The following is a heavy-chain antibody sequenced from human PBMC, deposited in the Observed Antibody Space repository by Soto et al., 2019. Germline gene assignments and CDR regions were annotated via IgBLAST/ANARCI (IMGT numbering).Heavy chain of an antibody. CDR1: GGSISSSSYY. CDR3: ARHPPVLRFLEWLSPRFDP. D-gene: IGHD3-3*01. J-gene: IGHJ5*02. V-gene: IGHV4-39*01. CDR2: IYYSGST. Sequence: QLQLQESGPGLVKPSETLSLTCTVSGGSISSSSYYWGWIRQPPGKGLEWIGSIYYSGSTYYNPSLKSRVTISVDTSKNQFSLKLSSVTAADTAVYYCARHPPVLRFLEWLSPRFDPWGQGTLVTVSS.